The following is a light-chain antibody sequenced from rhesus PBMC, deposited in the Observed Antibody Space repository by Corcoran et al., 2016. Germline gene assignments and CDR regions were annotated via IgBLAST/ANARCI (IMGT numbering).Light chain of an antibody. CDR2: EVS. CDR3: MQAVGFPWA. Sequence: DIVMTQTPLSLPVTPGEPASISCRPSQSLLASEDGNTYLAWYLQKPGHFSLGWIYEVSNRASGVPDRVSGRGSDTDFTLKISGVEAEDVGFYYCMQAVGFPWAFGQGTKVEVK. CDR1: QSLLASEDGNTY. V-gene: IGKV2-104*02. J-gene: IGKJ1*01.